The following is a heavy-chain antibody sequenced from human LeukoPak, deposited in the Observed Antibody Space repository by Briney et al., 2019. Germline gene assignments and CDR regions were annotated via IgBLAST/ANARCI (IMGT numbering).Heavy chain of an antibody. Sequence: SETLSLTCTVSGGSISSGDYYWSWIRQPPGKGLEWIGYIYYSGSTYYNPSLKSRVTISVDTSKNQFSLKLSSVTAADTAVYYCARAVPGYYGSGSYYNFYGMDVWGQGTTVTVSS. V-gene: IGHV4-30-4*01. CDR3: ARAVPGYYGSGSYYNFYGMDV. D-gene: IGHD3-10*01. J-gene: IGHJ6*02. CDR2: IYYSGST. CDR1: GGSISSGDYY.